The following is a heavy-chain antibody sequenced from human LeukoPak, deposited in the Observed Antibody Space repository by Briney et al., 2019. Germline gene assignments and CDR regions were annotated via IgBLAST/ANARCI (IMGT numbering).Heavy chain of an antibody. CDR1: GYTFTGYY. CDR3: ARDYYYDSSGYGDAFDI. Sequence: ASVKVSCKASGYTFTGYYMHWVRQAPGQGLEWMGWINPNSGGTNCAQKFQGRVTMTRDTSISTAYMELSRLRSDDTAVYYCARDYYYDSSGYGDAFDIWGQGTMVTVSS. J-gene: IGHJ3*02. D-gene: IGHD3-22*01. CDR2: INPNSGGT. V-gene: IGHV1-2*02.